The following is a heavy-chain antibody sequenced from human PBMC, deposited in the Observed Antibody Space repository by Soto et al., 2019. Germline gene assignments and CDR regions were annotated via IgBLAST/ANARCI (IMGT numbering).Heavy chain of an antibody. CDR2: ISSSGSTI. CDR1: GFTFSSYE. V-gene: IGHV3-48*03. CDR3: AREPGGYSYGPDYYYYGMDV. D-gene: IGHD5-18*01. Sequence: LRLSCAASGFTFSSYEMNWVRQAPGKGLEWVSYISSSGSTIYYADSVKGRFTISRDNAKNSLYLQMNSLRAEDTAVYYCAREPGGYSYGPDYYYYGMDVWGQGTTVTVSS. J-gene: IGHJ6*02.